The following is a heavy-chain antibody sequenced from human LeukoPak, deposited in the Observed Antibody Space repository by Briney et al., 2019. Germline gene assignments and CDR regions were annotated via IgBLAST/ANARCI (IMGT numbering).Heavy chain of an antibody. Sequence: GESLRLSCAASGFTFSSYEMNWVRQAPGKGLEWVSYISSSGSTIYYADSVKGRFTISRDNAKNSLYLQMNSLRAEDTAVYYCAREWGYYYGSGSPFDYWGQGTLVTVSS. V-gene: IGHV3-48*03. CDR3: AREWGYYYGSGSPFDY. D-gene: IGHD3-10*01. CDR2: ISSSGSTI. CDR1: GFTFSSYE. J-gene: IGHJ4*02.